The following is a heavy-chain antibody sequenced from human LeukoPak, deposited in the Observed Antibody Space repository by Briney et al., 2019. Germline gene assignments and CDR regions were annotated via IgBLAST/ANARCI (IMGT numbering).Heavy chain of an antibody. J-gene: IGHJ5*02. CDR2: ISSSSSYI. V-gene: IGHV3-21*01. CDR3: ARGGVTMVRGVIYWFDP. Sequence: GGSLRLSCAASGFTFSSYSMNWVRQAPGKGLEWVSSISSSSSYIYYADSVKGRFTISRDNAKNSLYLQMNSLRVEDTAVYYCARGGVTMVRGVIYWFDPWGQGTLVTVSS. D-gene: IGHD3-10*01. CDR1: GFTFSSYS.